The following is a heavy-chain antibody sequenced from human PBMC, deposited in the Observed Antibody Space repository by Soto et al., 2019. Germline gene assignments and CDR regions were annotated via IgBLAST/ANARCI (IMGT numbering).Heavy chain of an antibody. D-gene: IGHD3-10*01. J-gene: IGHJ4*02. V-gene: IGHV4-61*08. CDR2: IFYSGST. CDR1: GGPVSSGDYY. CDR3: AASGSNGQFDF. Sequence: SETLSLTCTVSGGPVSSGDYYWSWIRQPPGKGLDCIGYIFYSGSTNYNPSLKSRVTISVDTSKNQFSLKLSSVTAADTAVYYCAASGSNGQFDFWAQGTLVTVSS.